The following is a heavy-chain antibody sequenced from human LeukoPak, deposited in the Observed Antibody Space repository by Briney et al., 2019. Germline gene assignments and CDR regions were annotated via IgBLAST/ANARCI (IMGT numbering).Heavy chain of an antibody. CDR1: GGSISSGGYY. CDR3: ARYIRGSGSYYNPSFTFDY. V-gene: IGHV4-31*03. J-gene: IGHJ4*02. CDR2: IYYSGST. Sequence: SETLSLTCTVSGGSISSGGYYWSWIRQHPGKGLEWIGYIYYSGSTYYNPSLKSRVTISVDTSKNQFSLKLSSVTAADTAVYYCARYIRGSGSYYNPSFTFDYWGQGTLVTVSS. D-gene: IGHD3-10*01.